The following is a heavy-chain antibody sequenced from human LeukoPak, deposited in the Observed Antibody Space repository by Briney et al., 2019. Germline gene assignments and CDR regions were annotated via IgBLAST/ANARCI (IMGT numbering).Heavy chain of an antibody. D-gene: IGHD7-27*01. Sequence: PGGSLRLSCAASGFASGFTISDYAVSWVRQAPGKGPEWVASVNGRGATTYYADSVRGRFTISRDNSKNTVYLQMISLGADDTAVYFCAKAPATGEGYYFYYMDVWGKGTTVTVSS. V-gene: IGHV3-23*01. CDR1: GFTISDYA. CDR2: VNGRGATT. J-gene: IGHJ6*03. CDR3: AKAPATGEGYYFYYMDV.